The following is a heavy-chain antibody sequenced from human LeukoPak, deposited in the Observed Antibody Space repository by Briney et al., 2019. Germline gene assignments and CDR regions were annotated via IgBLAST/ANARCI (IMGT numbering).Heavy chain of an antibody. J-gene: IGHJ4*02. D-gene: IGHD6-6*01. Sequence: PSETLSLTCTVSDGSISSYYWTWIRQPPGMGLEWIGYIYYSGITNYNPSLKSRVTISVDTSKNQFSLKLSSVTAADTAVYYCARSRYSSSSADAHYDYWGQGTLVTVSS. CDR2: IYYSGIT. CDR1: DGSISSYY. V-gene: IGHV4-59*01. CDR3: ARSRYSSSSADAHYDY.